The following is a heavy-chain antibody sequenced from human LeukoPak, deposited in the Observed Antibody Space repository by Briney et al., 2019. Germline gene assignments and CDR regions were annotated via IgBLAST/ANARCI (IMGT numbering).Heavy chain of an antibody. Sequence: ASVKVSCKVSGYTLTELSMHWVRQAPGKGLEWMGGFDPEDGETIYAQKFQGRVTMTRDTSISTAYMELSRLRSDDTAVYYCVRGAKCSGADCDSTKEYVYYFDYWGQGTLVTVSS. V-gene: IGHV1-24*01. J-gene: IGHJ4*02. CDR3: VRGAKCSGADCDSTKEYVYYFDY. D-gene: IGHD6-25*01. CDR2: FDPEDGET. CDR1: GYTLTELS.